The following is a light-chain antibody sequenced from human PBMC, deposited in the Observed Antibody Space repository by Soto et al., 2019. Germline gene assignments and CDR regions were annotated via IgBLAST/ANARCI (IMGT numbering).Light chain of an antibody. J-gene: IGKJ5*01. CDR2: DAS. Sequence: EIELTQSPATLSLSPGERATLSCRASQSVSSYLAWYQQKPGQAPRLLIYDASNRATGIPPRFSGSGSGTDFTLTISSLEPEDVAVYYCQQRSNWPPITFGQGTRLEIK. V-gene: IGKV3-11*01. CDR3: QQRSNWPPIT. CDR1: QSVSSY.